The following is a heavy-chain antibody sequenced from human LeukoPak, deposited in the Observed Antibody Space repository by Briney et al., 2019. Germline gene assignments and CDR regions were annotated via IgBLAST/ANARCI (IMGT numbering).Heavy chain of an antibody. D-gene: IGHD2-15*01. J-gene: IGHJ6*02. Sequence: GRSLRLSCVASGFTFSNYAIHWVRQAPGKGLEWVAVISYDGSNKYYADTVRGRFTISRDNSKNTLSLQMNSLRADDTAVYYCARDVLVVVPVTLEPGYYYGMDVWGQGTTVTVSS. V-gene: IGHV3-30-3*01. CDR1: GFTFSNYA. CDR2: ISYDGSNK. CDR3: ARDVLVVVPVTLEPGYYYGMDV.